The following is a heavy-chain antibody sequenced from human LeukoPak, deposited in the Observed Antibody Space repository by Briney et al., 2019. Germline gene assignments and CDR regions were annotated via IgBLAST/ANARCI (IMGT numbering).Heavy chain of an antibody. CDR1: GGSISSSNW. Sequence: SETLSLTCAASGGSISSSNWWSWVRQPPGKGLEWIGEIYHSGSTNYNPSLKSRVTISVDKSKNQFSLKLSSVTAADTAVYYCATVTVVVPAAIRYFDLWGRGTLVTVSS. CDR3: ATVTVVVPAAIRYFDL. V-gene: IGHV4-4*02. J-gene: IGHJ2*01. D-gene: IGHD2-2*01. CDR2: IYHSGST.